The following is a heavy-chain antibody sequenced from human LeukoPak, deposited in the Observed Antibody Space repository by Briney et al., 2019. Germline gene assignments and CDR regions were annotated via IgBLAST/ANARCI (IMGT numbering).Heavy chain of an antibody. V-gene: IGHV3-23*01. CDR2: ISGSGGST. Sequence: PGGSLRLSCAAPGFTFSSYAMSWVRQAPGKGLEWVSAISGSGGSTYYADSVKGRFTISRDNSKNTLYLQMNSLRAEDTAVYYCARGGIQVSGIDEFDYWGQGTLVTVSS. D-gene: IGHD6-19*01. J-gene: IGHJ4*02. CDR3: ARGGIQVSGIDEFDY. CDR1: GFTFSSYA.